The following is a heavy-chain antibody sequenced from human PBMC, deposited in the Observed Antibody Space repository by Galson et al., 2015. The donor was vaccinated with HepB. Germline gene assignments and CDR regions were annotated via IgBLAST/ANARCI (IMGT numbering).Heavy chain of an antibody. J-gene: IGHJ3*02. D-gene: IGHD2-2*01. Sequence: SVKVSCKASGGTFSSYAISWVRQAPGQGLEWMGGIIPIFGTANYAQKFQGRVTITADESTSTAYMELSSLRSEDTAVYYCATGYCSSTSCYDAFDIWGQGTMVTVSS. CDR3: ATGYCSSTSCYDAFDI. CDR1: GGTFSSYA. V-gene: IGHV1-69*13. CDR2: IIPIFGTA.